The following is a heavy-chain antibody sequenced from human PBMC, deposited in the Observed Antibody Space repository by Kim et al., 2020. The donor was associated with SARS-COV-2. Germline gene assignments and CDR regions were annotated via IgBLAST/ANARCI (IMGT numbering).Heavy chain of an antibody. CDR2: SNPDGSIT. Sequence: GGSLRLSCAASGFTFSNYWMHWVRQGPRKGLVWVSRSNPDGSITAYADSVKGRFAIHRDNDKHTLYLHLSSLRADDTAVYYCVRETDYGGKVFDFWGQGTLVTVSS. V-gene: IGHV3-74*03. CDR3: VRETDYGGKVFDF. CDR1: GFTFSNYW. J-gene: IGHJ4*02. D-gene: IGHD4-17*01.